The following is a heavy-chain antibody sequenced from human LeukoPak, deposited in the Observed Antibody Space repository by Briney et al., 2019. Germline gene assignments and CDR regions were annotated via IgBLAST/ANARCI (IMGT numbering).Heavy chain of an antibody. CDR3: LSYCSSTSCYESNWFDP. CDR1: GFTFSSYA. J-gene: IGHJ5*02. CDR2: ISNSGFST. D-gene: IGHD2-2*01. Sequence: GGSLRLSCAASGFTFSSYAMSWVRQAPGKGLEWVSSISNSGFSTYYADSVKGRFTISRDNSKNTLYLQMNSLRAEDTAVYYCLSYCSSTSCYESNWFDPWGQGTLVTVSS. V-gene: IGHV3-23*01.